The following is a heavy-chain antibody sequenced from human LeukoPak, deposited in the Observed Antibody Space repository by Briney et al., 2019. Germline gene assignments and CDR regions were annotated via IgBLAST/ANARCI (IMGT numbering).Heavy chain of an antibody. D-gene: IGHD4-23*01. CDR3: ARDPKFSVVTPSPTSY. CDR2: ISYDGSNK. CDR1: GFTFSSYA. J-gene: IGHJ4*02. V-gene: IGHV3-30*04. Sequence: PGGSLRLSCAASGFTFSSYAMHWVRQAPGKGLEWVAVISYDGSNKYYADSVKGRFTISRDNSKNTLYLQMNSLRAEDTAVYYCARDPKFSVVTPSPTSYWGQGTLVTVSS.